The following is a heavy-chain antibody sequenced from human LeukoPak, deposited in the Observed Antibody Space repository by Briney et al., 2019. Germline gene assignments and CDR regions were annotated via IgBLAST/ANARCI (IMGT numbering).Heavy chain of an antibody. CDR1: GASLSASGRN. J-gene: IGHJ5*02. D-gene: IGHD2-8*02. CDR2: IYHSGTT. CDR3: LSGRDNAFDP. V-gene: IGHV4-39*01. Sequence: SETLSLTCTVSGASLSASGRNWGWVRQPPGKGLEWIASIYHSGTTYYSPSFESRVTVSVDTSENQFSLKLSSVTATDTAVYYCLSGRDNAFDPWGQGTLVTVSP.